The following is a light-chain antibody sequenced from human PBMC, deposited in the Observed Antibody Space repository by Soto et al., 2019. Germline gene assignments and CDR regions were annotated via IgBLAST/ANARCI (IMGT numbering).Light chain of an antibody. CDR3: QQYNNWPPT. J-gene: IGKJ1*01. V-gene: IGKV3D-15*01. CDR2: GAS. CDR1: QSVSGN. Sequence: EIVMTQSPATLSVSPGERATLSCRACQSVSGNLAWYQQKPGQAPRLLIYGASTRATGIPARFSGSGSRTEFTLTISSLQSEDFAVYYCQQYNNWPPTFGQGTKVEIK.